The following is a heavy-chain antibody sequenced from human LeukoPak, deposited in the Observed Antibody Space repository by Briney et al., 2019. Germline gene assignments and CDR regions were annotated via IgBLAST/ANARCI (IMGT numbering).Heavy chain of an antibody. CDR3: SREDY. V-gene: IGHV1-2*02. J-gene: IGHJ4*02. CDR2: IHPNSGDT. CDR1: GYTFTDYY. Sequence: ASVKVSCKASGYTFTDYYLYWVRQAPGQGLEWMGWIHPNSGDTTYAQKFQGRVTVTRDTSISTVYMELSSLRSDDTAIYYCSREDYWGQGTLVTVSS.